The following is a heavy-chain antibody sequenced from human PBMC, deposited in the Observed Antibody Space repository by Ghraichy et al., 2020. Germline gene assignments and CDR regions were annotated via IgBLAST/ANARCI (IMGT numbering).Heavy chain of an antibody. CDR2: IYYSGST. CDR1: GGSVSSGSYY. Sequence: SQTLSLTCTVSGGSVSSGSYYWSWIRQPPGKGLEWIGYIYYSGSTNYNPSLKSRVTISVDTSKNQFSLKLSSVTAADTAVYYCARVNVQQQLVVGHNFDYWGQGTLVTVSS. CDR3: ARVNVQQQLVVGHNFDY. J-gene: IGHJ4*02. V-gene: IGHV4-61*01. D-gene: IGHD6-13*01.